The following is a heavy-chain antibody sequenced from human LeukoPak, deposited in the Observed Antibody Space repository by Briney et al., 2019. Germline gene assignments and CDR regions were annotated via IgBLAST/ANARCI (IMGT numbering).Heavy chain of an antibody. Sequence: GESLRLSCAASGFTFSDYAVTWVRQAPGKGLEWVSSITGGGDKTSSADSVKGRFTTSRDNSKNTAFLQMSSLRAEDTAVYYCARGGGLVWPVDCWGRVTLV. CDR3: ARGGGLVWPVDC. CDR1: GFTFSDYA. CDR2: ITGGGDKT. J-gene: IGHJ4*02. V-gene: IGHV3-23*01. D-gene: IGHD3-16*01.